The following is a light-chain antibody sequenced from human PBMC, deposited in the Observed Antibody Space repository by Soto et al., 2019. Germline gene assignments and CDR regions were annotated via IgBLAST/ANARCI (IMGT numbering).Light chain of an antibody. CDR3: GTWDSNLDNGVV. J-gene: IGLJ2*01. Sequence: QSVLTQPPSVSAAPGQRVTIFCSGSISTIGNNYVSWYQQLPGTAPILLIYDNYYRPSGIPDRFSGSKSGTSATLVITGVQTGDEADYYCGTWDSNLDNGVVFGGGTKLTVL. V-gene: IGLV1-51*01. CDR2: DNY. CDR1: ISTIGNNY.